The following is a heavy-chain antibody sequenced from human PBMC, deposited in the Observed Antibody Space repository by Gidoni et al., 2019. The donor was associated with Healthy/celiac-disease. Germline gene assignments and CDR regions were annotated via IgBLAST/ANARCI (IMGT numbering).Heavy chain of an antibody. CDR1: GFTFDDYA. CDR3: AKDYFMGGANYYYYYGMDV. V-gene: IGHV3-9*01. D-gene: IGHD3-16*01. Sequence: EVQLVESGGRLVQPGRSLTLSCAASGFTFDDYAMHWVRQAPGKGLEWVSGISWNSGSIGYADSVKGRFTISRDNAKNSLYLQMNSLRAEDTALYYCAKDYFMGGANYYYYYGMDVWGQGTTVTVSS. J-gene: IGHJ6*02. CDR2: ISWNSGSI.